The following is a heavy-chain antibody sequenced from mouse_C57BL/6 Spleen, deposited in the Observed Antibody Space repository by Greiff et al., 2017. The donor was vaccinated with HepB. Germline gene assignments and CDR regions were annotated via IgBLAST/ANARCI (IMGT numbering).Heavy chain of an antibody. CDR3: ARGYSYYYGSSYYFDY. Sequence: VQLQQSGAELVKPGASVKMSCKASGYTFTSYWITWVKQRPGQGLEWIGDIYPGSGSTNYNEKFKSKATLTVDTSSSTAYMQLSSLTSEDSAVYYCARGYSYYYGSSYYFDYWGQGTTLTVSS. CDR2: IYPGSGST. D-gene: IGHD1-1*01. J-gene: IGHJ2*01. V-gene: IGHV1-55*01. CDR1: GYTFTSYW.